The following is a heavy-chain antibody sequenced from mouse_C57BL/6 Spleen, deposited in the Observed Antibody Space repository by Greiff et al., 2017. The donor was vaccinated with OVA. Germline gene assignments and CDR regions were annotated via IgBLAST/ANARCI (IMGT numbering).Heavy chain of an antibody. CDR1: GYTFTSYW. CDR3: ARFLDSSGYPGYFDY. Sequence: VQLQQPGAELVRPGSSVKLSCKASGYTFTSYWMHWVKQRPIQGLEWIGNIDPSDSETHYNQKFKDKATLTVDKSSSTAYMQLSSLTSEDSAVYYCARFLDSSGYPGYFDYWGQGTTLTVSS. J-gene: IGHJ2*01. CDR2: IDPSDSET. V-gene: IGHV1-52*01. D-gene: IGHD3-2*02.